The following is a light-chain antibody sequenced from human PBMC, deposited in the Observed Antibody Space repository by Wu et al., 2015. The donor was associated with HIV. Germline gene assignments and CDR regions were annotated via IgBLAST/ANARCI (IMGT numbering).Light chain of an antibody. CDR1: QSINYY. V-gene: IGKV1-39*01. CDR3: QHSFSTIPIT. J-gene: IGKJ5*01. CDR2: VAS. Sequence: DIQMTQSPSSLSASIGDRVTITCRASQSINYYLNWYQQRPGKAPKLLIYVASSLQSGVPSRFSGSGSGTDFTLTISSLQPEDSATYYCQHSFSTIPITFGQGTRVEIK.